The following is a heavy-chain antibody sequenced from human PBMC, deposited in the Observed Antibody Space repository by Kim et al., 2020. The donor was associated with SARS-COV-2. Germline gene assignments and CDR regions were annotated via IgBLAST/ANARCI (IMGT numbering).Heavy chain of an antibody. V-gene: IGHV4-34*01. CDR3: ASIPGIAAAGPDY. J-gene: IGHJ4*02. D-gene: IGHD6-13*01. CDR1: GGSFSGYY. Sequence: SETLSLTCAVYGGSFSGYYWSWIRQPPGKGLEWIGEINHSGSTNYNPSLKSRVTISVDTSKNQFSLKLSSVTAADTAVYYCASIPGIAAAGPDYWGQGTLVTVSS. CDR2: INHSGST.